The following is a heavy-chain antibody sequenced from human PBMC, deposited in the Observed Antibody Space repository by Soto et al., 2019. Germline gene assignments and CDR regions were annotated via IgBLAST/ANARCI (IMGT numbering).Heavy chain of an antibody. J-gene: IGHJ4*02. CDR3: ARDFEGATDFDY. D-gene: IGHD1-26*01. CDR1: GFTFSPYT. V-gene: IGHV3-33*08. CDR2: IWYDGSNK. Sequence: QVQLVESGGGVVQPGRSLRLSCAASGFTFSPYTMHWVRQTPGKGLEWVAVIWYDGSNKYYADSVKGRFTISRDNSKNTLYLQMNSLRAEDTAVYYCARDFEGATDFDYWGQGTLVTVSS.